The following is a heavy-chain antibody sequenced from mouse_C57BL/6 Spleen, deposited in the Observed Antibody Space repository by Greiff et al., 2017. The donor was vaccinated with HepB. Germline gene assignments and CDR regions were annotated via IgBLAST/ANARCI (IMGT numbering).Heavy chain of an antibody. CDR3: ARGRYGSSYYYAMDY. Sequence: VQLKESGAELVKPGASVKLSCTASGFNIKDYYMHWVKQRTEQGLEWIGRIDPEDGETKYAPKFQGKATITADTSSNTAYLQLSSLTSEDTAVYYCARGRYGSSYYYAMDYWGQGTSVTVSS. CDR1: GFNIKDYY. V-gene: IGHV14-2*01. CDR2: IDPEDGET. J-gene: IGHJ4*01. D-gene: IGHD1-1*01.